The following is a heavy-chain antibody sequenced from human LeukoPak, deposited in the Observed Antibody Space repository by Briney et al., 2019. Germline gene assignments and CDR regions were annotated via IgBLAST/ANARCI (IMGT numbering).Heavy chain of an antibody. D-gene: IGHD2-8*01. CDR2: LSSDGRSR. CDR3: AREKYCTSTDCLHGRFYFNS. Sequence: PGGSLRLSCTASGFTFNTYTMHWVRQAPGKGLEWVAVLSSDGRSRNYADSVKGRFTISRDNSENTLYLQMNILRADDTAVYYCAREKYCTSTDCLHGRFYFNSWGQGALVTVSS. V-gene: IGHV3-30*04. CDR1: GFTFNTYT. J-gene: IGHJ4*02.